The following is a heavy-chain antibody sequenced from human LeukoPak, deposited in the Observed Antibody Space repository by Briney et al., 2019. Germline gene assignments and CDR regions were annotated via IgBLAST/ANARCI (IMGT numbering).Heavy chain of an antibody. V-gene: IGHV4-31*03. J-gene: IGHJ4*02. CDR1: GRSISRGGYY. CDR2: IYYSRST. CDR3: ARDQGLEPSFDY. D-gene: IGHD1-1*01. Sequence: SQTLSLTCTVSGRSISRGGYYWSWNRQHPGTGLEWIWYIYYSRSTYYNPSLKSRVTISVDTPKNQFSLKLSSVTAANTAVYYCARDQGLEPSFDYWRQGTLVTVSS.